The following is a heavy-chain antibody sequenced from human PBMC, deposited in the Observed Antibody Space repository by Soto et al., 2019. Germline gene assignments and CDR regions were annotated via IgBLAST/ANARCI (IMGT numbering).Heavy chain of an antibody. J-gene: IGHJ4*01. CDR3: ARAREREYSSSIFFDY. CDR2: IYSAGST. V-gene: IGHV3-53*01. Sequence: GGSLRLSCAVSGLTVSRTQMSWVRQAPGKGLQWVSVIYSAGSTYYANAVKGRFTISRDISENKIFLELNGLTVDDTAVYYCARAREREYSSSIFFDYWGRGTVVTVSS. CDR1: GLTVSRTQ. D-gene: IGHD6-6*01.